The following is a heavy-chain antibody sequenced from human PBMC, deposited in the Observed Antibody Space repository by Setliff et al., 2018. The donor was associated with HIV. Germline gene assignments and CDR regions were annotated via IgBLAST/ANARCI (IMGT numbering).Heavy chain of an antibody. J-gene: IGHJ1*01. CDR1: GDSISRRIYY. V-gene: IGHV4-39*07. CDR3: ARASRKLTDYDYVWGSYRGPAEYFQH. D-gene: IGHD3-16*02. Sequence: SETLSLTCTVSGDSISRRIYYWGWIRQPPGKGLEWIGNFYYSGSSHYNPSLKSRVTISVDTSKNQFSLKLSSVTAADTAVYYCARASRKLTDYDYVWGSYRGPAEYFQHWGQGTLVTVSS. CDR2: FYYSGSS.